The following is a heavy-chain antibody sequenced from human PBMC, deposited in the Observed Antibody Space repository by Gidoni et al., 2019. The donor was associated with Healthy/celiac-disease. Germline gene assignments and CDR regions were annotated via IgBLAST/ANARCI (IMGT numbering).Heavy chain of an antibody. CDR1: GGSISSSSYY. V-gene: IGHV4-39*01. Sequence: QLQLQESGPGLVKPSETLSLTCTVPGGSISSSSYYWGWIRQPPGKGLEWIGSIYYSGSTYYNPSLKSRVTISVDTSKNQFSLKLSSVTAADTAVYYCARLIRAARPTGVNWFDPWGQGTLVTVSS. D-gene: IGHD6-6*01. J-gene: IGHJ5*02. CDR3: ARLIRAARPTGVNWFDP. CDR2: IYYSGST.